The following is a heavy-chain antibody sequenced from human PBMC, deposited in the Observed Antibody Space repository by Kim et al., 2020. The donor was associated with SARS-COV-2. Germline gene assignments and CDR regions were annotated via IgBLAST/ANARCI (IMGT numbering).Heavy chain of an antibody. D-gene: IGHD3-10*01. CDR1: GFTVSSNY. CDR2: IYSGGST. V-gene: IGHV3-53*04. CDR3: ARGYYGSGIWFDP. J-gene: IGHJ5*02. Sequence: GGSLRLSCAASGFTVSSNYMSWVRQAPGKGLEWVSVIYSGGSTYYADSLKGRFTISRHNSKNTLYLQMNSLRAADTTAYYYARGYYGSGIWFDPWGQGT.